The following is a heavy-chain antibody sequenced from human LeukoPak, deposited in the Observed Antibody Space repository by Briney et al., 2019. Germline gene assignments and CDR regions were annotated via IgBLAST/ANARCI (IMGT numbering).Heavy chain of an antibody. J-gene: IGHJ4*02. Sequence: ASVKVSCKASGYTFTSYDINWVRQATGQGLEWMGWMNPNSGNTGYAQKFQGRVTMTRNTSISTAYMELSSLRSEDTAVYYCARWARAYCDFWSGYYTSYSPDYWGQGTLVTVSS. CDR2: MNPNSGNT. CDR1: GYTFTSYD. D-gene: IGHD3-3*01. V-gene: IGHV1-8*01. CDR3: ARWARAYCDFWSGYYTSYSPDY.